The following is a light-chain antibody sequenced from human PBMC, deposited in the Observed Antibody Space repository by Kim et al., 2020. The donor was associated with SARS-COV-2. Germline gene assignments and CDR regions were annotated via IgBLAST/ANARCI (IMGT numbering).Light chain of an antibody. V-gene: IGLV2-23*01. CDR1: SSDVGSYNL. CDR2: EGI. CDR3: CSYAGSSTSLWV. J-gene: IGLJ3*02. Sequence: QSALTQPASVSGSPGQSITFSCTGTSSDVGSYNLVSWYQQHPGKAPKLMIYEGIKRPSGVSNRFSGSKSGNTASLTISGLQAEDEAEYYCCSYAGSSTSLWVFGGGTQLTVL.